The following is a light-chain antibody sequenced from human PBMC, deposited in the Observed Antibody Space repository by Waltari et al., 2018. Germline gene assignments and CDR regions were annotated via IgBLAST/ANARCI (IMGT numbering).Light chain of an antibody. Sequence: DIVMTQSPDSLAVSLGERVTLDCNVSQSVLYTSNNKNNLAWYQQRPGQPPKLLIYWASTRESGVPDRFSGSGSGTDFTLTISSLQAEDVAVYFCQQYLTTPLTFGQGTRLEIK. CDR2: WAS. CDR1: QSVLYTSNNKNN. CDR3: QQYLTTPLT. V-gene: IGKV4-1*01. J-gene: IGKJ5*01.